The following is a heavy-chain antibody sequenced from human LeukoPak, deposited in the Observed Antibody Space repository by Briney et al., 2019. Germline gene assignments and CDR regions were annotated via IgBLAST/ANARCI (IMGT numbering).Heavy chain of an antibody. CDR3: ATQWLVLNDAFDI. CDR1: GFTFSSYA. CDR2: ISGSGGST. J-gene: IGHJ3*02. V-gene: IGHV3-23*01. D-gene: IGHD6-19*01. Sequence: GSLRLSCAASGFTFSSYAMSWVRQAPGKGLEWVSAISGSGGSTYYADSVKGRFTISRDNSKNTLYLQMNSLGAEDTAVYYCATQWLVLNDAFDIWGQGTMVTVSS.